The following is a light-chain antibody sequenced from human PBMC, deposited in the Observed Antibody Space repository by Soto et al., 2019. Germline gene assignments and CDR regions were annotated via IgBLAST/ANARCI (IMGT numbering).Light chain of an antibody. CDR3: YTYAGGSTYL. CDR2: EDI. V-gene: IGLV2-23*01. CDR1: SSDVGSYSL. Sequence: QSVLTQPASVSGSPVQSITISCTGTSSDVGSYSLLSWYQHHPGKAPKLIIYEDIKGPSGVSNRFSGSKSGNTASLRISGLQAEDEADYYCYTYAGGSTYLFGTGTKVTV. J-gene: IGLJ1*01.